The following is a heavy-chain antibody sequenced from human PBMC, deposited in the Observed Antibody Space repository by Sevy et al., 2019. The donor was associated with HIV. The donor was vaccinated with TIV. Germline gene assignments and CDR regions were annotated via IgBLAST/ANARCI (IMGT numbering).Heavy chain of an antibody. D-gene: IGHD6-19*01. CDR1: GFTFSAST. J-gene: IGHJ4*02. CDR2: ISSSGSYI. Sequence: GGSLRLSCAASGFTFSASTINWVRQAPGKGLEWISSISSSGSYIHYADSVKGRFTISRDNAKSSLYLQLNGLRAEDTAVYYCARGASVAGRGGFHFWGQGTLVTVSS. V-gene: IGHV3-21*01. CDR3: ARGASVAGRGGFHF.